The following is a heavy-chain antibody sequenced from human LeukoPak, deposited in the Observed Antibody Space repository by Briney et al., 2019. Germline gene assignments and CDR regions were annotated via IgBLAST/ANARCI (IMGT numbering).Heavy chain of an antibody. Sequence: GGSLRLSCAASGFTFSSYSMNWVRQAPGKGLEWVSSISSSSSYVYYADSVKGRFTISRDNAKNSLYLQMNSLRAEDTAVYYCAKSGAQHYYYYDMDVWGKGTTVTVSS. CDR2: ISSSSSYV. V-gene: IGHV3-21*04. J-gene: IGHJ6*03. D-gene: IGHD3-10*01. CDR3: AKSGAQHYYYYDMDV. CDR1: GFTFSSYS.